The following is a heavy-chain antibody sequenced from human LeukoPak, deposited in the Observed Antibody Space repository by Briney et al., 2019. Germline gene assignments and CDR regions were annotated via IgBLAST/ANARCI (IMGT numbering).Heavy chain of an antibody. J-gene: IGHJ1*01. V-gene: IGHV3-66*02. CDR3: AKEYFDWLSPFQH. CDR2: IYTGGTT. Sequence: GGSLRLSCAASGFSVSSNYMNWVRQAPGMGLEWVSAIYTGGTTYYADSVKGRFTISRDNSKNTLYLQMNSLRAEDSAVYYCAKEYFDWLSPFQHWGQGTLVTVSS. CDR1: GFSVSSNY. D-gene: IGHD3-9*01.